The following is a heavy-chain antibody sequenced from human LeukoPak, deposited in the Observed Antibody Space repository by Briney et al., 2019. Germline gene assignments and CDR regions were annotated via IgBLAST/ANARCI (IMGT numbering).Heavy chain of an antibody. CDR1: GFTFSNAW. CDR3: TTEGVVVPVEYFQH. CDR2: IKSKTDGGTT. J-gene: IGHJ1*01. V-gene: IGHV3-15*01. D-gene: IGHD2-2*01. Sequence: GGSLRLSCAASGFTFSNAWMSWVRQAPGKGLEWVGRIKSKTDGGTTDYAAPVKGRFTISRDDSKNTLYLQMNSLKTEDTAVYYCTTEGVVVPVEYFQHWGQGTLVTVSS.